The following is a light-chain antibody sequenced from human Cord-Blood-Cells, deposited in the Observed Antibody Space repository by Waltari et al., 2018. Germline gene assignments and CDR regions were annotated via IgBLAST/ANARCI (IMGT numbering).Light chain of an antibody. J-gene: IGLJ2*01. CDR3: CSYAGSYTV. Sequence: QSALTQPRSVSGSPGQSVTISCTGTSSDVGGYNYVSWYQQHPGKAPKRMIYDVSKRPSGVPDRFSGSKSGNTASLTISGRQAEDEADYYCCSYAGSYTVFGGGTKLTVL. V-gene: IGLV2-11*01. CDR1: SSDVGGYNY. CDR2: DVS.